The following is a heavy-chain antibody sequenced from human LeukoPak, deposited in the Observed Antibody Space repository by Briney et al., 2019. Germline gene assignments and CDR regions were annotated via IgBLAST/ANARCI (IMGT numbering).Heavy chain of an antibody. D-gene: IGHD2-15*01. CDR2: IYTSGST. J-gene: IGHJ6*03. V-gene: IGHV4-4*07. CDR1: GGSISSYY. Sequence: PSETLPLTCTVSGGSISSYYWSWIRQPAGKGLEWIGRIYTSGSTNYNPSLKSRVTMSVDTSKNQFSLKLSSVTAADTAVYYCARVPATYCSGGSCSSYYYYYYMDVWGKGTTVTVSS. CDR3: ARVPATYCSGGSCSSYYYYYYMDV.